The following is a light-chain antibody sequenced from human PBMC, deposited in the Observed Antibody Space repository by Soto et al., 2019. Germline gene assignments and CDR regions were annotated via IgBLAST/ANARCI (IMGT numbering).Light chain of an antibody. J-gene: IGKJ2*01. Sequence: DIQMTQSPSTLSASVGDRVTITCRASQSISSWLAWYQQKPGKVPKLLISDDSRLESGVPSRFSCSGSGTEFTLTISSLQPDDFATYYCQQYKSFPYTFVQGTKLEIK. CDR1: QSISSW. V-gene: IGKV1-5*01. CDR3: QQYKSFPYT. CDR2: DDS.